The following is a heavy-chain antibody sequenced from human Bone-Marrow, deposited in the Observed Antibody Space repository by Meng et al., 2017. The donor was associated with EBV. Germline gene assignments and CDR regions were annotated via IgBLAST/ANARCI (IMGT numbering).Heavy chain of an antibody. CDR3: ARGRAYGDY. Sequence: QVQLVGSGGGVVKPGGSLIHSCAASGFTFRDYYMSWIRQAPGKGLEGVSYMSRSGSTIYYADSVKGRFTISRDNAKNSLYLQMDSLRAEDTAVYYCARGRAYGDYWGQGTLVTVSS. V-gene: IGHV3-11*01. D-gene: IGHD4-17*01. J-gene: IGHJ4*02. CDR1: GFTFRDYY. CDR2: MSRSGSTI.